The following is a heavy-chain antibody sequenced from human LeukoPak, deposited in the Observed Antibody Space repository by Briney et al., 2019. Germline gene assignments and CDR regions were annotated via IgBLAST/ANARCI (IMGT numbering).Heavy chain of an antibody. CDR1: GGTFSSYA. Sequence: ASVKVSCKASGGTFSSYAISWVRQAPGQGLEWMGGIIPIFGTANYAQKFQGRVTITADKSTSTAYMELSSLRSEDTAVYYCARDGFPREVTADAFDIWGQGTMVTVSS. CDR3: ARDGFPREVTADAFDI. CDR2: IIPIFGTA. V-gene: IGHV1-69*06. J-gene: IGHJ3*02. D-gene: IGHD5-18*01.